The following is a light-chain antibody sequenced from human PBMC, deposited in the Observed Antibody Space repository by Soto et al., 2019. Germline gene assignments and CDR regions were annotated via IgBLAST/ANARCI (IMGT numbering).Light chain of an antibody. J-gene: IGKJ5*01. CDR3: QQYKSYSIT. Sequence: DIQMTQSPSTLSASVGDRVTITCRASQSISSWLAWYQQKPGKAPKLLIYDASSLESGVPSRFSGSGSGTEFTLTISSLQPDDFATYHCQQYKSYSITFGQGTRLEIK. V-gene: IGKV1-5*01. CDR1: QSISSW. CDR2: DAS.